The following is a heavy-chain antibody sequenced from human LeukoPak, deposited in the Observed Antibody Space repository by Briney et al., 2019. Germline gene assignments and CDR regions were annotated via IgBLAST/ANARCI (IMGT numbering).Heavy chain of an antibody. V-gene: IGHV3-21*01. CDR2: ISSSSSYI. D-gene: IGHD3-10*01. CDR1: GFTFSSYS. CDR3: ARDGLSRGVSDY. Sequence: PGGSLRLSCAASGFTFSSYSMNWVRQAPGKGLEWVSSISSSSSYIYYADSVKGRFTISRDNAKNSLYLQVNSLRAEDTAVYYCARDGLSRGVSDYGGQGTLVTVSS. J-gene: IGHJ4*02.